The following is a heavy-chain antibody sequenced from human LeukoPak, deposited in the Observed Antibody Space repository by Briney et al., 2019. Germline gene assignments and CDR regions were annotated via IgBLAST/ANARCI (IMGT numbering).Heavy chain of an antibody. CDR1: GFTFSSYA. V-gene: IGHV3-23*01. CDR2: ISGSGGST. J-gene: IGHJ4*02. Sequence: GGSLRLSCAASGFTFSSYAMSWVRQAPGKGLEWVSAISGSGGSTYYADSVKGRFTISRDNSKNTLYLQMNSLRAEDTAVYYCAKDVTIFGVVSLDYWGQGTLVTVFS. D-gene: IGHD3-3*01. CDR3: AKDVTIFGVVSLDY.